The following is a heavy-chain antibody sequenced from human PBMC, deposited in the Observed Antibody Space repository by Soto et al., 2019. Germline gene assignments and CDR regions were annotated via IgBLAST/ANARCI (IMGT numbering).Heavy chain of an antibody. CDR2: INAGNGNT. CDR1: GYTFTSYA. Sequence: GPSVKVSCKASGYTFTSYAMHWVRQAPGQRLEWMGWINAGNGNTKYSQKFQGRVTITRDTSASTAYMELSSLRSEDTAVYYCARESYYGSGSYYPKNYYYYYGMDVWGQGTTVTVSS. CDR3: ARESYYGSGSYYPKNYYYYYGMDV. D-gene: IGHD3-10*01. J-gene: IGHJ6*02. V-gene: IGHV1-3*01.